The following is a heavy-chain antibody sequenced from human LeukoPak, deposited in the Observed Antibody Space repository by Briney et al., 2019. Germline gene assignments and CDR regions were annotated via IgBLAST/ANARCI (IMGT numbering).Heavy chain of an antibody. V-gene: IGHV1-69*06. Sequence: SVKVSCKASGGNLGNYAISWVRQAPGQGLEWMGRIVPIFGSTNFAQKFQDRLTIAADKATNTLYLELTNLRSDDTAVYYCAREPGGVRRHFDYWDQGTLVTVSS. CDR3: AREPGGVRRHFDY. D-gene: IGHD1-26*01. CDR2: IVPIFGST. J-gene: IGHJ4*02. CDR1: GGNLGNYA.